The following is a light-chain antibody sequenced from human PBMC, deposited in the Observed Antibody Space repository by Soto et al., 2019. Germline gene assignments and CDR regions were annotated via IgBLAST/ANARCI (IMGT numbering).Light chain of an antibody. J-gene: IGLJ1*01. CDR1: SSNIGAGYD. CDR2: GDT. V-gene: IGLV1-40*01. Sequence: QAVVTQPPSVSGAPGQRVTISCTGSSSNIGAGYDVNWYQQLPGTAPKLLIYGDTSRPSGVPDRFSGSKSGTSASLAITGLQAEDEADYYCQSYDNRLGGSVFGTGTKVTVL. CDR3: QSYDNRLGGSV.